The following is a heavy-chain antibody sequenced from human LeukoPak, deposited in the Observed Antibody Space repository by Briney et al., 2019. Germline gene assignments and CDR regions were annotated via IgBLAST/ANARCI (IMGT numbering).Heavy chain of an antibody. CDR1: GFTFSSYS. Sequence: GGSLRLSCAASGFTFSSYSMNWVRQAPGKGPEWVSYISSGGLTVYYADSVKGRFTISRDNAKNSLYLQTNSLRDEDTAVYFCAKDRSSCSGGSCYEEDYFDYWGQGTLVTVSS. D-gene: IGHD2-15*01. J-gene: IGHJ4*02. V-gene: IGHV3-48*02. CDR3: AKDRSSCSGGSCYEEDYFDY. CDR2: ISSGGLTV.